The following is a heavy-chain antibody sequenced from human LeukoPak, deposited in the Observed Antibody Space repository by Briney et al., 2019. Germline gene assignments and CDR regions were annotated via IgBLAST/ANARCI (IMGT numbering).Heavy chain of an antibody. J-gene: IGHJ5*02. D-gene: IGHD3-22*01. CDR2: IIPIFGTA. CDR1: GYTFTGYY. Sequence: SVKVSCKASGYTFTGYYMHWVRQAPGQGLEWMGRIIPIFGTANYAQRFQGRVTITTDESTSTAYMELSSLRSEDTAVYYCARDYYDSSGYPPPNWFDPWGQGTLVTVSS. CDR3: ARDYYDSSGYPPPNWFDP. V-gene: IGHV1-69*05.